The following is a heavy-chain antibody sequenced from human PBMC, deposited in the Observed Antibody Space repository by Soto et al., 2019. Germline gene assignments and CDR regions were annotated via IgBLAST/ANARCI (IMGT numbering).Heavy chain of an antibody. CDR3: ARGRYGDY. J-gene: IGHJ4*02. CDR1: GYAFTTYG. D-gene: IGHD1-1*01. V-gene: IGHV1-18*01. Sequence: QVHLVQSGAEVKKPGASVKVSCKGSGYAFTTYGITWVRQAPGQGLEWMGWISAHNGNTNYAQKLQGRVTVTRDTSTSTAYMELRSLGSDDTAFYYCARGRYGDYWGQGALVTVSS. CDR2: ISAHNGNT.